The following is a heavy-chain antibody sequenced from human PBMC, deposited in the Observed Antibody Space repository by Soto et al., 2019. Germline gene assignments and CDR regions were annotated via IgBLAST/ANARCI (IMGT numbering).Heavy chain of an antibody. CDR1: GFTFSSYW. J-gene: IGHJ4*02. Sequence: PGGSLRLSCAASGFTFSSYWMSWVRQAPGKGLEWVANIKQDGSEKYYVDSVKGRFTISRDNAKNSLYLQMNSLRAEDTAVYYCARDEGGEYGDYGVDYWGQGTLVTVSS. CDR3: ARDEGGEYGDYGVDY. D-gene: IGHD4-17*01. V-gene: IGHV3-7*01. CDR2: IKQDGSEK.